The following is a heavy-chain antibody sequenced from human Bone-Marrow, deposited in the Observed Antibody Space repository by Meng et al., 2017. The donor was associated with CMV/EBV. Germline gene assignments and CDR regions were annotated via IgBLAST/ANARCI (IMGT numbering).Heavy chain of an antibody. D-gene: IGHD4/OR15-4a*01. CDR1: GGSISSYY. V-gene: IGHV4-59*13. Sequence: SETLSLTCSFSGGSISSYYWNWIRQPPGKGLEWIGYMYYGGSSNHNPSLKSRVTMSLDTSKNQFSLKMTSVTAADTAVYYCARHDYYDALDIWGQGTMVTV. CDR3: ARHDYYDALDI. J-gene: IGHJ3*02. CDR2: MYYGGSS.